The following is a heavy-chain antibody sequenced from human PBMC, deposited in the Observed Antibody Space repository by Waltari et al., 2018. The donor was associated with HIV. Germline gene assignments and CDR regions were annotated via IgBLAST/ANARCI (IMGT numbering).Heavy chain of an antibody. D-gene: IGHD6-13*01. Sequence: QVQLVQSGAEVKKPGASVKVSCKASGYTFNSYDINWVRQATGKGLEWMGWMNPNSGNTGYAQKFQGRVTMTRNTSISTAYMELSSLRSEDTAVYYCARGYVKRSGYSSSLLVYWGQGTLVTVSS. CDR3: ARGYVKRSGYSSSLLVY. CDR1: GYTFNSYD. J-gene: IGHJ4*02. CDR2: MNPNSGNT. V-gene: IGHV1-8*01.